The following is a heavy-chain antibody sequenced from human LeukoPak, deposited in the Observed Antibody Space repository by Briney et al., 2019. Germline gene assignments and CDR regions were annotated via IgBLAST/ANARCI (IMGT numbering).Heavy chain of an antibody. Sequence: ASVKVSCRASGYTFTGYYMHWVRQAPGQGLEWMGWTNPNSGGTNYAQKFQGRVTMTRDTSISTAYMELSRLRSDDTAVYYCARGIAVAGTLTDFDYWGQGTLVTVSS. CDR2: TNPNSGGT. J-gene: IGHJ4*02. CDR1: GYTFTGYY. D-gene: IGHD6-19*01. V-gene: IGHV1-2*02. CDR3: ARGIAVAGTLTDFDY.